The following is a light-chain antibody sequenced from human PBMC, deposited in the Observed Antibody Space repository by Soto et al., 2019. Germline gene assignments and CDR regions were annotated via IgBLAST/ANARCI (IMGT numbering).Light chain of an antibody. CDR1: QGNNTF. CDR2: GAS. V-gene: IGKV1-9*01. CDR3: QQLTARRFS. Sequence: IQLTQSPSSLSASVGDRVSISCRANQGNNTFVAWYQQKSGKAPKLLIYGASTLQSGVPSRFSGSGSGTEFTLTISGLQPEDFATYYCQQLTARRFSFGQGTKLDIK. J-gene: IGKJ2*01.